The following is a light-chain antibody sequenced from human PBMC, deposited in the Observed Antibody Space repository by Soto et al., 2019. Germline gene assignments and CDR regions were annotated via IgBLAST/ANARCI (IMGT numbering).Light chain of an antibody. J-gene: IGKJ2*01. CDR2: GAS. Sequence: EIVLTQSPGTLSLSPGERATLFCRASQSVSSDYLAWYQQKPGQAPRLLLYGASNRATGIPDRFSGSGSGTDFTLTISRLEPEDFAVYSCQQYGSSPYTFAQGTKLEI. V-gene: IGKV3-20*01. CDR1: QSVSSDY. CDR3: QQYGSSPYT.